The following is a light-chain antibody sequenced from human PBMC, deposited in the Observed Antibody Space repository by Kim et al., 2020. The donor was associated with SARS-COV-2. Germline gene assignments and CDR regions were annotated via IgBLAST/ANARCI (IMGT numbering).Light chain of an antibody. CDR2: GEN. J-gene: IGLJ1*01. CDR3: ISRESSGTHV. V-gene: IGLV3-19*01. CDR1: SVRNYY. Sequence: VALGQTVRITCQGDSVRNYYASWFQQKPRQAPLLVIYGENKRPSGIPDRISASSSGNTASLTITGAQAEDEADYYCISRESSGTHVFGTGTKVTVL.